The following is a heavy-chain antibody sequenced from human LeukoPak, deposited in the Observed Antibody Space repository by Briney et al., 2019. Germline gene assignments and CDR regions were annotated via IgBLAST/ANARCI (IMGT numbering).Heavy chain of an antibody. J-gene: IGHJ5*02. V-gene: IGHV1-8*01. D-gene: IGHD3-16*01. Sequence: ASVKVSCTASGYTFTYFDINWVRQAPGRGLEWMGWMNPNSGNTVYAQKFQGRVTMTRDTSINTGRMELTSLTSEDTAVYYCARALDRSYYYVYLSWGQGTVISVSS. CDR3: ARALDRSYYYVYLS. CDR2: MNPNSGNT. CDR1: GYTFTYFD.